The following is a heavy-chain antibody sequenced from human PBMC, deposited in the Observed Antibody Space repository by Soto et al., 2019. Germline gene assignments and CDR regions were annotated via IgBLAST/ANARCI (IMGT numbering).Heavy chain of an antibody. D-gene: IGHD5-12*01. J-gene: IGHJ6*03. V-gene: IGHV5-51*01. Sequence: GESLKISCKGSGYSFTSYWIGWVRQMPGKGLEWMGIIYPGDSDTRYSPSFQGQVTISADKSISTAYLQWSSLKASDTAMYYCARRYSGYDSRPYYYYYMDVWGKGTTVTVSS. CDR2: IYPGDSDT. CDR3: ARRYSGYDSRPYYYYYMDV. CDR1: GYSFTSYW.